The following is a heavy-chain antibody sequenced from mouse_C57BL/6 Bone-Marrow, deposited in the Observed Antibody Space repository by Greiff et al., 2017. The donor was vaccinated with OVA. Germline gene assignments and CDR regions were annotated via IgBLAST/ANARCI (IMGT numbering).Heavy chain of an antibody. CDR3: AREHWYFDY. J-gene: IGHJ2*01. V-gene: IGHV5-17*01. D-gene: IGHD4-1*01. CDR2: ISSCSSTI. CDR1: GFTFSDYG. Sequence: EVKVEESGGGLVKPGGSLKLSCAASGFTFSDYGMHWVRQAPEKGLEWVAYISSCSSTIYYADTVKGRFTISRDNSKNTLFLQMTSLRSSDTAMYYCAREHWYFDYWGQGTTLTVSS.